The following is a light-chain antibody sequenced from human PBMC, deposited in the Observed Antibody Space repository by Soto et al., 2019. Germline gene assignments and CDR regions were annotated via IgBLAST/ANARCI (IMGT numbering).Light chain of an antibody. J-gene: IGLJ2*01. CDR1: SSDIGGYIY. Sequence: QSALTQPASVSGSPGQSITISCTGTSSDIGGYIYVSWYQHHPGKAPKLLIYDVSNRPSGVSTRFSGSTSGNTASLTISGLQVEDEADYFCSTSTSSRTRFGGGTKLTVL. CDR3: STSTSSRTR. CDR2: DVS. V-gene: IGLV2-14*03.